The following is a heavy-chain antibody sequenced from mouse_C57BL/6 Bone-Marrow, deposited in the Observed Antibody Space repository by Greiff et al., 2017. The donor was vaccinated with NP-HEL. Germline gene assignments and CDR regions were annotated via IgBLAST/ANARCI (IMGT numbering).Heavy chain of an antibody. J-gene: IGHJ3*01. CDR3: ARRRELGYRYDYDGGWFAY. V-gene: IGHV5-4*03. CDR1: GFTFSSYA. D-gene: IGHD2-4*01. Sequence: EVQLMESGGGLVKPGGSLKLSCAASGFTFSSYAMSWVRQTPEKRLEWVATISDGGSYTYYPDNVKGRFTISRDNAKNNLYLQMSHLKSEDTAMYYCARRRELGYRYDYDGGWFAYWGQGTLVTVSA. CDR2: ISDGGSYT.